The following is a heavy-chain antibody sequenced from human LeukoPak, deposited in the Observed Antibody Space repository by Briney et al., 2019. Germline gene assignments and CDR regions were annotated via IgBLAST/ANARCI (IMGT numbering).Heavy chain of an antibody. CDR1: GGSISSYY. D-gene: IGHD6-13*01. CDR2: IYNSGST. Sequence: ASETLSLTCTVSGGSISSYYWSWIQQPPGKGLEWIGYIYNSGSTNYNPSLKSRVTISVDTSKNQFSLKLSSVTAADTAVYYCARLYSSSLGRVFDYWGQGTLVTVSS. CDR3: ARLYSSSLGRVFDY. J-gene: IGHJ4*02. V-gene: IGHV4-59*01.